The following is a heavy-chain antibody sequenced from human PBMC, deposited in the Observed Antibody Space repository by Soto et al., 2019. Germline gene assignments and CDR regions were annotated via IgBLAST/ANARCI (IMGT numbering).Heavy chain of an antibody. J-gene: IGHJ4*02. CDR2: ISYDGSNK. Sequence: PGGSLRLSCAASGFTFSSYGMHWVRQAPGKGLEWVAVISYDGSNKYYADSVKGRFTISRDNSKNTLYLQMNSLRAEDTAVYYCAKDWATSDYDFWSGPTFDYWGQGTLVTVSS. CDR1: GFTFSSYG. D-gene: IGHD3-3*01. CDR3: AKDWATSDYDFWSGPTFDY. V-gene: IGHV3-30*18.